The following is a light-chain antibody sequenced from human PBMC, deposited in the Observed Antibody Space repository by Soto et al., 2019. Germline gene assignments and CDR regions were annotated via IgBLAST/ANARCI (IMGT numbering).Light chain of an antibody. J-gene: IGKJ1*01. CDR1: QNIRSR. Sequence: DFQMTQSPSTLSASVGDRVTITCRASQNIRSRLAWFQQQPGKAPKLLIYDASSLESGVPQRFICSGSWTEFTLTISSLPTDDFSTYDCQQYHSYWTFGQGTKVE. CDR2: DAS. CDR3: QQYHSYWT. V-gene: IGKV1-5*01.